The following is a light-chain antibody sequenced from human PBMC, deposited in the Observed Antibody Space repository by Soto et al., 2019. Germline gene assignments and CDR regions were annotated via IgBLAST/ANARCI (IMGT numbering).Light chain of an antibody. Sequence: ENVLTQSPGTLSLSAGERATLSCRASQTVGSYYLAWYQQKPGQAPRLLIYGASNRATGTPDRFSGGGSGTDFTLTISRLEPEDSAVYYCQHYAGSPPTFGPGTKVHIK. CDR1: QTVGSYY. J-gene: IGKJ3*01. CDR2: GAS. CDR3: QHYAGSPPT. V-gene: IGKV3-20*01.